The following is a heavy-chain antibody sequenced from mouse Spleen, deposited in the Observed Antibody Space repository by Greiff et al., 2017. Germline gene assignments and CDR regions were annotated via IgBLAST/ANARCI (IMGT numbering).Heavy chain of an antibody. V-gene: IGHV1-82*01. Sequence: VQLQQSGPELVKPGASVKISCKASGYAFSSSWMNWVKQRPGKGLEWIGRIYPGDGDTNYNGKFKGKATLTADKSSSTAYMQLSSLTSEDSAVYFCARHYYYGSSPYYFDYWGQGTTLTVSS. CDR2: IYPGDGDT. D-gene: IGHD1-1*01. J-gene: IGHJ2*01. CDR3: ARHYYYGSSPYYFDY. CDR1: GYAFSSSW.